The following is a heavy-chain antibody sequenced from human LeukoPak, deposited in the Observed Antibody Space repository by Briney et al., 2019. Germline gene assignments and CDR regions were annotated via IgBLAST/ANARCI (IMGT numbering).Heavy chain of an antibody. Sequence: PSETLSLTCAVHGGSFSGYYWSWIRQPPGKGLEWIGEINHSGSTNYNPSLKSRVTISVDTSKNQFSLKLSSVTAADTAVYYCARGLSSLSGIELDYWGQGTLVTVSS. CDR1: GGSFSGYY. CDR3: ARGLSSLSGIELDY. V-gene: IGHV4-34*01. CDR2: INHSGST. J-gene: IGHJ4*02. D-gene: IGHD6-25*01.